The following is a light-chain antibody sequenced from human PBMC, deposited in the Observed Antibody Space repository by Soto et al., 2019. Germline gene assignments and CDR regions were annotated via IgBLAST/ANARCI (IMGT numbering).Light chain of an antibody. V-gene: IGLV1-44*01. J-gene: IGLJ3*02. CDR2: KNN. CDR3: AAWDNSLNAWV. Sequence: QLVLTQPPSASGTPGQRVSISCSGSTSNIGPNTVNWYQQLPGTAPKLLMYKNNQRPSGVPDRFSGSKSGTSASLAISGLQSDDESDYYCAAWDNSLNAWVFGGGTKLTVL. CDR1: TSNIGPNT.